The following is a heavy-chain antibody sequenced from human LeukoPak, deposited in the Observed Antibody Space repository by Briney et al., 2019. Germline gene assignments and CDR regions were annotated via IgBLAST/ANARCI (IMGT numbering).Heavy chain of an antibody. Sequence: PGGSLRLSCAASGFTVSTYYTSWVRQPPGKGLEWISYIGNSDGAIDYADSVKGRFTISKDNAKNSVYLQMDNLRADDTAVYYCAELGITMIGGVWGKGTTVTISS. J-gene: IGHJ6*04. V-gene: IGHV3-11*01. CDR1: GFTVSTYY. CDR3: AELGITMIGGV. D-gene: IGHD3-10*02. CDR2: IGNSDGAI.